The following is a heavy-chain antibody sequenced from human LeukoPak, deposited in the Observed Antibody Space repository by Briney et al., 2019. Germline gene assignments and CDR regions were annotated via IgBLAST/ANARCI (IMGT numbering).Heavy chain of an antibody. V-gene: IGHV1-69*02. D-gene: IGHD6-19*01. CDR2: IIPILGIA. J-gene: IGHJ4*02. CDR3: ARGIDSSGVDY. CDR1: GGTFSSYT. Sequence: SVKVSCKASGGTFSSYTISLVRQAPGQGLEWMGRIIPILGIANYAQKFQGRVTITADKSTSTAYMEVSSLRSEDTAVYYCARGIDSSGVDYWGQGTLVTVSS.